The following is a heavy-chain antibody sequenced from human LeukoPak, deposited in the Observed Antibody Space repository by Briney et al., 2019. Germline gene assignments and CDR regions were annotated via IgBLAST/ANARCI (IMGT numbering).Heavy chain of an antibody. V-gene: IGHV4-38-2*02. CDR3: ARDDFWSGYPH. D-gene: IGHD3-3*01. Sequence: SETLSLTCTVSGYSISSGYYWGWIRQPPGKGLEWIGSIYHSGSTYYNPSLKSRVTISVDTSKNQFSLKLSSVTAADTAVYYCARDDFWSGYPHWGQGTLVTVSS. CDR1: GYSISSGYY. CDR2: IYHSGST. J-gene: IGHJ4*02.